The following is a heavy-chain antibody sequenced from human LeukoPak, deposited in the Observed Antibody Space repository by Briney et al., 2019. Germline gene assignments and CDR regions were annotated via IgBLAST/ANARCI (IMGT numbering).Heavy chain of an antibody. J-gene: IGHJ4*02. CDR2: IKQDGSEK. Sequence: GGSLRLSCAASGFTFSSYWMSWVRQAPGKGLELVANIKQDGSEKYYVDSVKGRFTISRDNAKNSLYLQMNSLRAEDTAVYYCAREIPNWNYGYFDYWGQGTLVTVSS. V-gene: IGHV3-7*01. CDR1: GFTFSSYW. D-gene: IGHD1-7*01. CDR3: AREIPNWNYGYFDY.